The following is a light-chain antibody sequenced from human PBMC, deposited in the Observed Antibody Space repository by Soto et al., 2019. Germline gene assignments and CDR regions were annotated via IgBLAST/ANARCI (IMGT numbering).Light chain of an antibody. CDR1: QSVSSN. Sequence: EIVMTQSPATLSVSPGERATLSCRASQSVSSNFAWYQQKPGQAPRLLIYGASTRSTGIPARLSGSGSGTEFTLTISSLQSEDFAVYYCQQYNNWPPFTFGQGTRLEMK. J-gene: IGKJ5*01. CDR2: GAS. V-gene: IGKV3-15*01. CDR3: QQYNNWPPFT.